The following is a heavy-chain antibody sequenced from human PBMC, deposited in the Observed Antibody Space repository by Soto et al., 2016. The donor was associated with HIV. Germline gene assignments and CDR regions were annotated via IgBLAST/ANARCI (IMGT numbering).Heavy chain of an antibody. Sequence: VQLVESGGGVVQPGRSLRLSCAASGFTFSSYAMHWVRQAPGKGLEWVAVISYDGSNKYYADSVKGRFTISRDNSKNTLYLQMNSLRAEDTAVYYCARGRGYTYRSGVDVVGPRATVTVSS. D-gene: IGHD5-18*01. CDR3: ARGRGYTYRSGVDV. CDR2: ISYDGSNK. J-gene: IGHJ6*01. V-gene: IGHV3-30*04. CDR1: GFTFSSYA.